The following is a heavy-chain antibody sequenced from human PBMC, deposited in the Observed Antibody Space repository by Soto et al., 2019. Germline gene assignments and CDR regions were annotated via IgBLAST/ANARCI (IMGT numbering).Heavy chain of an antibody. CDR3: ARVPYYYDSSGYYFDY. J-gene: IGHJ4*02. D-gene: IGHD3-22*01. V-gene: IGHV1-69*13. CDR1: GGTFSSYA. Sequence: SVKVSCKASGGTFSSYAISWVRQAPGQGLEWMGGIIPIFGTANYAQKFQGRATITADESTSTAYMELSSLRSEDTAVYYCARVPYYYDSSGYYFDYWGQGTLVTVSS. CDR2: IIPIFGTA.